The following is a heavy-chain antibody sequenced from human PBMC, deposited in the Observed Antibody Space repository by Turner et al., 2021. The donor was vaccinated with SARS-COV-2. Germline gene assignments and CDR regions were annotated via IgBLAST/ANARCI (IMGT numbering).Heavy chain of an antibody. D-gene: IGHD2-15*01. CDR2: SSGSGGST. J-gene: IGHJ4*02. V-gene: IGHV3-23*01. CDR1: GFTFSSYA. CDR3: AKDLGGYFYY. Sequence: EVQLLESGGGLVQPGGSLRPSCAASGFTFSSYAMSWVRQAQGKGLEWVSASSGSGGSTYYADAVKGRFTISRDNYKNTLYLQMNSLRAEDTAVYYCAKDLGGYFYYWGQGTLVTVSS.